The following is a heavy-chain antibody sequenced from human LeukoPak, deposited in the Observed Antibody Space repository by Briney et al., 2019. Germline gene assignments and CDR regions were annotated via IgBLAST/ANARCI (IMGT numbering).Heavy chain of an antibody. CDR3: ARLRRELLYFDY. D-gene: IGHD1-26*01. J-gene: IGHJ4*02. CDR1: GYTFTSYG. V-gene: IGHV1-18*01. Sequence: VSVKVSCKASGYTFTSYGISWVRQAPGQGLEWMGWISAYNGNTNYAQKLQGRVTMTTDTSTSTAYMELRSLRSDDTAVYYCARLRRELLYFDYWGQGTLVTVSS. CDR2: ISAYNGNT.